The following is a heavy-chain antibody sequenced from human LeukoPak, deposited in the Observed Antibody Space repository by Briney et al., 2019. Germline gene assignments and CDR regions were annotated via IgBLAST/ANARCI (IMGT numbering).Heavy chain of an antibody. CDR2: IKQDGSEK. CDR1: GFTFSSYW. CDR3: ARDGYSYGQYYFHY. V-gene: IGHV3-7*03. Sequence: GGSLRLSCAASGFTFSSYWMSWVRQAPGKGLEWVANIKQDGSEKYYVDSVKGRFTISGDNAKNSLYLQMNSLRAEDTAVYYCARDGYSYGQYYFHYWGQGTLVTVSS. D-gene: IGHD5-18*01. J-gene: IGHJ4*02.